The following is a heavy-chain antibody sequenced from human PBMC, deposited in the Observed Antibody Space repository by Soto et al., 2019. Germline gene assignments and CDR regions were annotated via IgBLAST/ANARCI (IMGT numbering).Heavy chain of an antibody. CDR2: VSAGGDMT. CDR1: GFTFNSYA. Sequence: TXGSLRLSCAASGFTFNSYAMSWVRQAPGKGLEWVSSVSAGGDMTYYSDSVKGRFTISRDNSNNALFLQMNSLRIEDTALYYCARGDRGGSGSPASYYYSGLDVWGQGTTVTVSS. V-gene: IGHV3-23*01. CDR3: ARGDRGGSGSPASYYYSGLDV. J-gene: IGHJ6*02. D-gene: IGHD3-10*01.